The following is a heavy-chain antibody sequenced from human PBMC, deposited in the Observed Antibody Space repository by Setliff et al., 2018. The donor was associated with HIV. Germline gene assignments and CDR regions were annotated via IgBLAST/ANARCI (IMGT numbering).Heavy chain of an antibody. J-gene: IGHJ5*01. Sequence: SETLSLTCTVSGGSISSYYWSWIRQPAGKGLEWIGRMHPSGNTNYNPSLKSRVTMSVDTSKNQFSLRLSAVTAADSAVYYCARTREYRFGFGLGQFDPWGQGTLVTVSS. V-gene: IGHV4-4*07. CDR2: MHPSGNT. CDR3: ARTREYRFGFGLGQFDP. CDR1: GGSISSYY. D-gene: IGHD3-16*01.